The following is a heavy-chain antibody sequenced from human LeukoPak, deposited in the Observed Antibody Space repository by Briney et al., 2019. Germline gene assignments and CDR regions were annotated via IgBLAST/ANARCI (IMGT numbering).Heavy chain of an antibody. Sequence: GGSLRLSCAASGFTFSDYYMSWIRQAPGKGLEWVSYISSSGSTIYYADSVEGRFTISRDNAKNSLYLQMNSLRAEDTAVYYCARDPSVAWGGDRHFDYWGQGTLVTVSS. V-gene: IGHV3-11*01. CDR2: ISSSGSTI. CDR1: GFTFSDYY. J-gene: IGHJ4*02. D-gene: IGHD6-19*01. CDR3: ARDPSVAWGGDRHFDY.